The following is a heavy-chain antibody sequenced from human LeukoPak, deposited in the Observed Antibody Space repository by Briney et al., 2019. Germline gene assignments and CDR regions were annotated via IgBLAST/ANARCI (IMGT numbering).Heavy chain of an antibody. CDR3: ARQAYSNYDY. V-gene: IGHV5-51*01. CDR1: GYSFTNYW. D-gene: IGHD4-11*01. CDR2: IYPGDSNT. J-gene: IGHJ4*02. Sequence: GESLKISCKASGYSFTNYWIGWARQMPGKGLEWMGIIYPGDSNTRYSPSFQGQVTISADKSISTAFLQWSSLQASDTAMYYCARQAYSNYDYWGQGTLVTVSS.